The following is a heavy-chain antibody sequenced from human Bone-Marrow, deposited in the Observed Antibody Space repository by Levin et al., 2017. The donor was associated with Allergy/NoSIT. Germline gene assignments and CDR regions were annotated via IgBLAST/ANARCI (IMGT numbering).Heavy chain of an antibody. CDR1: GFTFGDYA. V-gene: IGHV3-49*03. D-gene: IGHD3-9*01. Sequence: GALRLSCTASGFTFGDYAMSWFRQAPGKGLEWVGFIRSKAYGGTTEYAASVKGRFTISRDDSKSIAYLQMNSLKTEDTAVYYCTRWDPPRVLRYFDWLESRGDYWGQGTLVTVSS. CDR3: TRWDPPRVLRYFDWLESRGDY. CDR2: IRSKAYGGTT. J-gene: IGHJ4*02.